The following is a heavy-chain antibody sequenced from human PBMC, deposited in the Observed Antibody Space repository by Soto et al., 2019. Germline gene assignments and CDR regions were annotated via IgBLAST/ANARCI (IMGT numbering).Heavy chain of an antibody. J-gene: IGHJ3*02. CDR3: AKATANGGGDVDI. D-gene: IGHD2-8*01. Sequence: EVQMLKSGGGLVQPGGSLRLSCAASGFTCRSYDMGWVRQAPGKGLEWVSTILVGGRTHYQDSEKGRFTITRDNTKNTVFLQQNRLTAGDTAVYYCAKATANGGGDVDICGQGTMLTV. V-gene: IGHV3-23*01. CDR2: ILVGGRT. CDR1: GFTCRSYD.